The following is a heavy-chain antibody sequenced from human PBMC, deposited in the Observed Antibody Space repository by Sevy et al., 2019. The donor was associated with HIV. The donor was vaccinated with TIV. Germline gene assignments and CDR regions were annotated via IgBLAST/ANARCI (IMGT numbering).Heavy chain of an antibody. Sequence: SETLSLTCTVSGGSVRSGAYYWSWIRQPPGKGLEWIGYIYYTGDTNYNPSLKSRVTISVDTSKNQFSLKQSSVTAADTAVYYCATGGCSNGICYRSYYYHAMDVWGQGTTVTVSS. V-gene: IGHV4-61*08. J-gene: IGHJ6*02. CDR2: IYYTGDT. CDR3: ATGGCSNGICYRSYYYHAMDV. CDR1: GGSVRSGAYY. D-gene: IGHD2-8*01.